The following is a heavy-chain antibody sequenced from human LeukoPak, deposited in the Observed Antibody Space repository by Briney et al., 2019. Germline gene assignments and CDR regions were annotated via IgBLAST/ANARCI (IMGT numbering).Heavy chain of an antibody. V-gene: IGHV3-30-3*01. J-gene: IGHJ4*02. CDR2: ISYDGNTK. CDR1: GFTFSNYA. CDR3: AKARYSSSWYEIDY. D-gene: IGHD6-13*01. Sequence: GGSLRLSCAASGFTFSNYAFHWVRQAPGKGLEWLAFISYDGNTKYYADSVKGRFTISRDNSKNTLYLQMNSLRAEDTAVYYCAKARYSSSWYEIDYWGQGTLVTVSS.